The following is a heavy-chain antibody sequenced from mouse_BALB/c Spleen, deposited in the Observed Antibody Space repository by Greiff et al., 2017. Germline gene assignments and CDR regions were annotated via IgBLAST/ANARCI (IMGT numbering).Heavy chain of an antibody. Sequence: DVKLVESGGGLVQPGGSLKLSCAASGFTFSSYTMSWVRQTPEKRLEWVAYISNGGGSTYYPDTVKGRFTISRDNAKNTLYLQMSSLKSEDTAMYYCARHVYDYGAWFAYWGQGTLVTVSA. CDR3: ARHVYDYGAWFAY. CDR1: GFTFSSYT. V-gene: IGHV5-12-2*01. D-gene: IGHD2-4*01. CDR2: ISNGGGST. J-gene: IGHJ3*01.